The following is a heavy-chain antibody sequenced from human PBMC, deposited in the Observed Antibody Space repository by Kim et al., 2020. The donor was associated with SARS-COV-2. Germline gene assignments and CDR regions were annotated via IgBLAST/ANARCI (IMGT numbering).Heavy chain of an antibody. D-gene: IGHD6-13*01. J-gene: IGHJ5*02. CDR3: ARGSFQQGFDP. Sequence: GGSLRLFCEASGFTFSSYWMNWVRQGPGKGLVWVSRIKSDGSDTHYADSVKGRFTISRDNAKNTLHLQLNSLGVEDTAIYYCARGSFQQGFDPWGQGTLVTVS. CDR1: GFTFSSYW. CDR2: IKSDGSDT. V-gene: IGHV3-74*01.